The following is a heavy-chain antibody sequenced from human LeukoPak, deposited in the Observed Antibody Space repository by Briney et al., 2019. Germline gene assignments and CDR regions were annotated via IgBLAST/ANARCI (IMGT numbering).Heavy chain of an antibody. CDR2: VYYGGRT. CDR1: GGSISSSSYY. D-gene: IGHD2-2*01. J-gene: IGHJ3*02. CDR3: ARNRSDCSGTSCSGGAFDI. Sequence: PSETLSLTCTVSGGSISSSSYYWGWFRQPPGKGLDWIGSVYYGGRTYYTPSLKSRVTISVDTSKNQFSLKLSSMTAADTAVYFCARNRSDCSGTSCSGGAFDIWGQGTMVTVSS. V-gene: IGHV4-39*01.